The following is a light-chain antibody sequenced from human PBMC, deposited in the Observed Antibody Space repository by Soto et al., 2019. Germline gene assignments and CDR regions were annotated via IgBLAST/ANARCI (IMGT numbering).Light chain of an antibody. CDR3: QQYNSYSST. V-gene: IGKV1-5*01. CDR2: DAS. J-gene: IGKJ1*01. CDR1: QSISSW. Sequence: DIQMTQSPSTLSASVGDRVTITCRASQSISSWLAWYQQKPGKAPKLLIYDASSLESGVPSRFSGSGSGTEFPLTISRLQPDDFATYYCQQYNSYSSTFGQGTKVEIK.